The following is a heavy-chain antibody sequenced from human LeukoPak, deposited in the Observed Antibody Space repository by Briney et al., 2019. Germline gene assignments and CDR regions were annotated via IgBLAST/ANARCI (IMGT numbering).Heavy chain of an antibody. CDR1: GGSISSSNW. Sequence: SETLSLTCAVSGGSISSSNWWSWVRQPPGKGLEWIGEIYHSGSTNYNPSLKGRVTISVNKSKNQFSLKLSSVTAADTAVYYCASRPLVGATTWYFDLWGRGTLVTVSS. V-gene: IGHV4-4*02. CDR3: ASRPLVGATTWYFDL. D-gene: IGHD1-26*01. CDR2: IYHSGST. J-gene: IGHJ2*01.